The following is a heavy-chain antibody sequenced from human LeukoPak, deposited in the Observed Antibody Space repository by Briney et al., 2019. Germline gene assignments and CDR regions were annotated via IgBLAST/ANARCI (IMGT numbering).Heavy chain of an antibody. CDR1: GFTFSSYD. D-gene: IGHD1/OR15-1a*01. V-gene: IGHV3-33*01. CDR3: ARDNNGDY. J-gene: IGHJ4*02. Sequence: PGGSLRLSCAASGFTFSSYDMHWVRQAPGKGLEWVAVIWYDGSDKYYTDSVKGRFTISRDNSKNTLYLQMNSLKLEDTAVYYCARDNNGDYWGQGTLVTVSS. CDR2: IWYDGSDK.